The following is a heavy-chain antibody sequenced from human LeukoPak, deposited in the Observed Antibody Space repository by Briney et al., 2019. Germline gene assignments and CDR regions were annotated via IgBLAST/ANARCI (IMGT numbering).Heavy chain of an antibody. CDR1: GFSVSDYY. V-gene: IGHV3-53*01. J-gene: IGHJ4*02. D-gene: IGHD2-15*01. CDR3: ARDDIPVI. Sequence: GGSLRLSCAASGFSVSDYYMNWVRQAPGKGLEWVSFIYSDGRRYYADSVKGRFTISRDNSRNTLYLQLNSLKVEDTAVYYCARDDIPVIWGQGTLVTVSS. CDR2: IYSDGRR.